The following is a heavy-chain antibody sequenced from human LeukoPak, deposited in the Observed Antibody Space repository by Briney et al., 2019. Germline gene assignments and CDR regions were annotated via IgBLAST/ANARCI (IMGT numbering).Heavy chain of an antibody. V-gene: IGHV3-21*01. Sequence: EGSLRLSCAASGFTFSSYSMNWVRQAPGKGLEWVSSISSSSSYIYYADSVKGRFTISRDNAKNSLYLQMNSLRAEDTAVYYCARDPLSCSSTSCYTIAGADYWGQGTLVTVSS. CDR3: ARDPLSCSSTSCYTIAGADY. CDR2: ISSSSSYI. D-gene: IGHD2-2*02. J-gene: IGHJ4*02. CDR1: GFTFSSYS.